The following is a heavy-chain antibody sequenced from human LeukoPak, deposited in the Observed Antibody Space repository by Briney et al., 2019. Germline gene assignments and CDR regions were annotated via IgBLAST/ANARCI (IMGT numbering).Heavy chain of an antibody. CDR2: ISGSGGST. CDR1: GFTVSSNY. J-gene: IGHJ4*02. V-gene: IGHV3-23*01. CDR3: AKDRAPWDY. Sequence: GGSLRLSCAASGFTVSSNYMSWVRQAPGKGLEWVSAISGSGGSTYYADSVKGRFTISRDNSKNTLYLQMNSLRAEDTAVYYCAKDRAPWDYWGQGTLVTVSS.